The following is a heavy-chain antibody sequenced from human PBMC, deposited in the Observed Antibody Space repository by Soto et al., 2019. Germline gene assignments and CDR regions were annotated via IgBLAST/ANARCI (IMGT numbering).Heavy chain of an antibody. CDR3: ARHEYYGSGRTPFDD. CDR1: GYSFTSYW. J-gene: IGHJ4*02. Sequence: PGESLKISCKGSGYSFTSYWITWVRQMPGKGLEWMGMIDPSDSYTNYSPSFQGHVTISADKSISTAYLQWSSLKASDTAMYYCARHEYYGSGRTPFDDWGQGTLVTVSS. V-gene: IGHV5-10-1*01. D-gene: IGHD3-10*01. CDR2: IDPSDSYT.